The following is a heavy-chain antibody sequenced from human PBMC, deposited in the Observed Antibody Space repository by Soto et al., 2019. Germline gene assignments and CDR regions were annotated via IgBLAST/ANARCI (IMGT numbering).Heavy chain of an antibody. J-gene: IGHJ4*02. CDR2: VYYSGGA. D-gene: IGHD3-10*01. CDR1: GVSMHNSHSF. V-gene: IGHV4-39*07. Sequence: SETLSLTCTVSGVSMHNSHSFWGWIRQPPGKGLEFIGNVYYSGGAHYNPSLKSRVTISLDRSKNQFSLNLISVTAADTAVYYCARAGAITHPFDHWGRGTLVTVSS. CDR3: ARAGAITHPFDH.